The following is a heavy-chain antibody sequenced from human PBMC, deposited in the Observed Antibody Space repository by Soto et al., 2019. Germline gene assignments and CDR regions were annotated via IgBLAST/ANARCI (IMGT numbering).Heavy chain of an antibody. CDR3: AKALYGGFTY. CDR1: GFTFSDYY. V-gene: IGHV3-11*01. Sequence: GGSLRLSCASSGFTFSDYYMSWIRQAPGKGLEWVSYISSSGSTIYYADSVKGRFTVSRDNSKSMLYLQTNSLRAEDTAIYYCAKALYGGFTYWGQGTLVTVSS. D-gene: IGHD3-10*01. J-gene: IGHJ4*02. CDR2: ISSSGSTI.